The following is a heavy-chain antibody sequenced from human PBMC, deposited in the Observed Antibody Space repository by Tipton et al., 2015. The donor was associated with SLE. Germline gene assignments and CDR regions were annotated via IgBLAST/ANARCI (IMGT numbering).Heavy chain of an antibody. CDR2: IYYTGNT. V-gene: IGHV4-31*02. J-gene: IGHJ4*02. CDR1: GGSIYSSGLYY. Sequence: LRLSCSISGGSIYSSGLYYWTWIRQRPGKGLEWIGNIYYTGNTYYNPSLRSRLTISVDTSQSQFSLKLNSVTAADTAVYYCARGDLELSLDYWGQGTLVTVSS. CDR3: ARGDLELSLDY. D-gene: IGHD3-3*01.